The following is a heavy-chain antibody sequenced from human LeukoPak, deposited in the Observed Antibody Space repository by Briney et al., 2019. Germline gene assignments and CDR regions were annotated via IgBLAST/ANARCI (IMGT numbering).Heavy chain of an antibody. V-gene: IGHV4-39*01. D-gene: IGHD6-19*01. J-gene: IGHJ4*02. CDR1: GGSIRSSYYY. Sequence: SETLSLTCTVSGGSIRSSYYYWGWIRQPPGKGLEWIGSIYDSGSTYYNPSLKSRVTISVDTSKNQFSLRLSSVTAADTAVYYCARREALASPFDFWGQGTLVTVSS. CDR2: IYDSGST. CDR3: ARREALASPFDF.